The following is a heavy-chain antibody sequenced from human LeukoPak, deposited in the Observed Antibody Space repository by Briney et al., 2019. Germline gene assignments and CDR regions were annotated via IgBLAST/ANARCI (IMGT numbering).Heavy chain of an antibody. V-gene: IGHV4-59*01. CDR2: IYYSGST. CDR1: GGSISSYY. Sequence: SETLSLTCTVSGGSISSYYWSWIRQPPGKGLEWIGYIYYSGSTNYNPSLKSRVTMSVDTSKNQFSLKLSSVTAADTAVYYCARDPNYDSSGPYEEPEGAFDIWGQGTMVTVSS. J-gene: IGHJ3*02. D-gene: IGHD3-22*01. CDR3: ARDPNYDSSGPYEEPEGAFDI.